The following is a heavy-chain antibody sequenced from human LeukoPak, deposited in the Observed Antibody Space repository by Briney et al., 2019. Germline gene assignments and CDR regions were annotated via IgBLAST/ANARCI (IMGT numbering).Heavy chain of an antibody. CDR1: GGSISSYY. Sequence: PSETLSLTCTVSGGSISSYYWSWIRQPPGKGLEWIGYIYYSGSTNYNPSLKSRVTISVDTSKNQFSLKLSSVTAADTAVYYCARDSAARPIYYYYMDVWGKGTTVTVSS. CDR3: ARDSAARPIYYYYMDV. J-gene: IGHJ6*03. CDR2: IYYSGST. D-gene: IGHD6-6*01. V-gene: IGHV4-59*01.